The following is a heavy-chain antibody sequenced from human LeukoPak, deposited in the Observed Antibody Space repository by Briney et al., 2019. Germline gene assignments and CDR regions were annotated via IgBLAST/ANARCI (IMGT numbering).Heavy chain of an antibody. V-gene: IGHV3-23*01. CDR3: AKDMLAYYYDSSGPYYFDY. CDR1: GFTFSTYG. Sequence: GGSLRLSCAASGFTFSTYGMHWVRQAPGKGLEWVSAISGSGGSTYYADSVKGRFTISRDNSKNTLYLQMNSLRAEDTAVYYCAKDMLAYYYDSSGPYYFDYWGQGTLVTVSS. CDR2: ISGSGGST. D-gene: IGHD3-22*01. J-gene: IGHJ4*02.